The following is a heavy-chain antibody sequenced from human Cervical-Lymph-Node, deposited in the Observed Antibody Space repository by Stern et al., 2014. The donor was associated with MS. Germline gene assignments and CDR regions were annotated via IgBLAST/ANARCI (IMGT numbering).Heavy chain of an antibody. CDR1: GFSLATSGVG. Sequence: QVTLRESGPPLVXXPPPLTLTCTFSGFSLATSGVGVGWIRQPPGKALEWLAAIYYSDNKYYSPSLTRRITITKGTSQTQVVLRMTNMDPVEADKVYCAHRRGYGDSFDAFDIWGQGTMGRVSS. CDR3: AHRRGYGDSFDAFDI. J-gene: IGHJ3*02. D-gene: IGHD4-17*01. V-gene: IGHV2-5*01. CDR2: IYYSDNK.